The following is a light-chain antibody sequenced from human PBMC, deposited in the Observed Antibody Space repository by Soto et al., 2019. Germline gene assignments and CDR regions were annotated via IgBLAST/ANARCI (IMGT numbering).Light chain of an antibody. CDR1: TSNIGSNT. Sequence: QSVLTQPPSASGTPGQRVTISCSGSTSNIGSNTVNWYQHFPGTAPKLLIYRDDQRPSGVPDRFSGSRSGTSASLAISGLQSEDEVDYYCEAWDDSLNGPVFGGGTKLTVL. V-gene: IGLV1-44*01. CDR2: RDD. CDR3: EAWDDSLNGPV. J-gene: IGLJ3*02.